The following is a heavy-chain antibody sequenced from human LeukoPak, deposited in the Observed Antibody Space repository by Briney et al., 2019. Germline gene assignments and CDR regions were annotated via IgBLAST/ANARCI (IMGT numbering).Heavy chain of an antibody. V-gene: IGHV4-4*07. CDR2: IHATGTT. CDR3: ERIFDRDV. D-gene: IGHD3-22*01. J-gene: IGHJ3*01. CDR1: GGSITHSY. Sequence: SETLSLICTVSGGSITHSYCSWIRHSAGTGMEWIGRIHATGTTNYNPSFKSRASMSLDMPTSQFSLTLSAVTVADTATYYCERIFDRDVWGQGALVTVSP.